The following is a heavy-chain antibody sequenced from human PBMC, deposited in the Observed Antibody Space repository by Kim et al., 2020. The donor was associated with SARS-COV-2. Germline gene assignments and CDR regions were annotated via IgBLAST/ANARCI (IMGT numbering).Heavy chain of an antibody. CDR1: GGTFSSYA. V-gene: IGHV1-69*13. J-gene: IGHJ4*02. CDR2: IIPIFGTA. D-gene: IGHD4-17*01. Sequence: SVKVSCKASGGTFSSYAISWVRQAPGQGLEWMGGIIPIFGTANYAQKFQGRVTITADESTSTAYTELSSLRSEDTAVYYFARHDYGDYEPAYYFDYWGQGTLVTVSS. CDR3: ARHDYGDYEPAYYFDY.